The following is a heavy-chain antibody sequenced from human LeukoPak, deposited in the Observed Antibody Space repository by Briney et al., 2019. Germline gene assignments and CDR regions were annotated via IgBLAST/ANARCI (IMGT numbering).Heavy chain of an antibody. CDR2: IYYSGST. Sequence: PSETLSLTCTVSGGSISSSSYYWGWIRQPPGKGLEWIGSIYYSGSTYYNPSLKSRVTISVDTSKNQFSLKLSSVTAADTAVYYCARLGYCSSTSCYVGVYYFDYWGQGTLVTVSS. V-gene: IGHV4-39*01. J-gene: IGHJ4*02. CDR1: GGSISSSSYY. D-gene: IGHD2-2*01. CDR3: ARLGYCSSTSCYVGVYYFDY.